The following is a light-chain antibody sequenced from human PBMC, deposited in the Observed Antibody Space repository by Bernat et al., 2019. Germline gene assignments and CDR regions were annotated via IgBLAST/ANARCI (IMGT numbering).Light chain of an antibody. Sequence: QSALTQPASVSGSPGQSITISCTGTNSDIGSYKLVSWYQHHPDKAPKLLIYEGSVRPSVVSDRFSGSQSGNTASLTISGLQSDDEATYYCCSFAGGDILIFGGGTKV. CDR2: EGS. J-gene: IGLJ2*01. V-gene: IGLV2-23*01. CDR1: NSDIGSYKL. CDR3: CSFAGGDILI.